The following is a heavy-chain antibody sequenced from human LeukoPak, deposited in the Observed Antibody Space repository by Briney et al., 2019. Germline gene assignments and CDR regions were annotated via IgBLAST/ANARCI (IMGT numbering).Heavy chain of an antibody. CDR1: GFIFSSYS. CDR2: ISSGSGTI. Sequence: RSGGSLRLSCAASGFIFSSYSMHWVRQAPGKGLEWVSYISSGSGTIYYADSVKGRFTTSRDNAKNSLYLQMNSLRAEDTAVYYCARSIAGETQYWGQGTLVTVSS. J-gene: IGHJ4*02. V-gene: IGHV3-48*04. CDR3: ARSIAGETQY. D-gene: IGHD6-6*01.